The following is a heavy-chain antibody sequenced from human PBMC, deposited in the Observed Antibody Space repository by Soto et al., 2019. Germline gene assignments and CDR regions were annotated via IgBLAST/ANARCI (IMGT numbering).Heavy chain of an antibody. Sequence: GASVKVSCKASGYTFTDYYLHWVRQAPGQGLELMGWISPKNGATIYAQKFQGRVTMTRDTSISTAYMELSRLRSDDTAVYSCARVYYDSSGYLDYWGQGTLVTVSS. CDR2: ISPKNGAT. J-gene: IGHJ4*02. CDR3: ARVYYDSSGYLDY. D-gene: IGHD3-22*01. V-gene: IGHV1-2*02. CDR1: GYTFTDYY.